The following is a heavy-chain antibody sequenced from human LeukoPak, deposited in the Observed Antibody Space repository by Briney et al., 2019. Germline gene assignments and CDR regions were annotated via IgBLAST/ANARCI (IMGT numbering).Heavy chain of an antibody. V-gene: IGHV3-23*01. D-gene: IGHD1-26*01. J-gene: IGHJ6*03. CDR2: ISGSGGST. CDR1: GFTFSSYA. Sequence: GGSLRLSCAASGFTFSSYAMSWVRQAPGKGPEWVSAISGSGGSTYYADSVKDRFTISRDNSKNSLYLQMNSLRAEDTAVYYCARVGATVYYYYYYYMDVWGKGTTVTISS. CDR3: ARVGATVYYYYYYYMDV.